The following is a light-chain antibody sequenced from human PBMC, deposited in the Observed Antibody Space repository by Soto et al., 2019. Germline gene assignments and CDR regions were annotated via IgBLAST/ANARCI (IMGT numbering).Light chain of an antibody. CDR3: ASWDDSLNRPV. V-gene: IGLV1-44*01. J-gene: IGLJ3*02. Sequence: QSAVTQPPSVSGTPGQRVTISCSGSSSNIETNSVNWYQHLPGTAPKLLIHTNNQRPSGVPDRFSGSKSGASASLAISGLQSDDESDYYCASWDDSLNRPVFGGGTKLTVL. CDR2: TNN. CDR1: SSNIETNS.